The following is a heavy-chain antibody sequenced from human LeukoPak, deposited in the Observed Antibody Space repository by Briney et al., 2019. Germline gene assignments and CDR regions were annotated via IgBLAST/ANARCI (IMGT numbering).Heavy chain of an antibody. V-gene: IGHV3-30*02. J-gene: IGHJ6*03. CDR2: IQYDGSHK. D-gene: IGHD1-1*01. CDR1: GFTFSSYG. CDR3: AKGTGNWNYYYYMDV. Sequence: GGSLRLSCAASGFTFSSYGMHWVRQAPGKGLEWVAFIQYDGSHKLYGDSVKGRFTISRDNSKNTLYLQMNSLRAEDTAVYYCAKGTGNWNYYYYMDVWGKGTTVTVSS.